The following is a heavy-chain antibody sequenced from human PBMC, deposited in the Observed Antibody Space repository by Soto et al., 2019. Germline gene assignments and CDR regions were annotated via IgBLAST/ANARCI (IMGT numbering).Heavy chain of an antibody. CDR1: GGSISSSSYY. CDR3: ARSFYGSGSLDAFDI. CDR2: IYYSGST. V-gene: IGHV4-39*01. Sequence: SETLSLTCTVSGGSISSSSYYWGWIRQPPGKGLEWIGSIYYSGSTYYNPSLKSRVTISVDTSKNQFSLKLSSVPAADTAVYYCARSFYGSGSLDAFDIWGQGTMVTVSS. J-gene: IGHJ3*02. D-gene: IGHD3-10*01.